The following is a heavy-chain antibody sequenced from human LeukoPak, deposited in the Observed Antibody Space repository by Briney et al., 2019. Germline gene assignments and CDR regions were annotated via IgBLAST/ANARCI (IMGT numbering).Heavy chain of an antibody. D-gene: IGHD3-3*01. V-gene: IGHV1-46*01. CDR2: INPSGGST. J-gene: IGHJ4*02. CDR1: GGTFSSYA. CDR3: ARKGITIFGVVPPFDY. Sequence: ASVKVSCKASGGTFSSYAISWVRQAPGQGLEWMGIINPSGGSTSYAQKFQGRVTMTRDMSTSTVYMELSSLRSEDTAVYYCARKGITIFGVVPPFDYWGQGTLVTVSS.